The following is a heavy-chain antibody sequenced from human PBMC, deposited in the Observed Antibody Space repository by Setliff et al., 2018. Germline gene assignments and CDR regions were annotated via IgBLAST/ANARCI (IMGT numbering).Heavy chain of an antibody. J-gene: IGHJ4*02. CDR1: GGSIRSSSYY. CDR3: ARGRAGHSGH. V-gene: IGHV4-39*07. D-gene: IGHD6-19*01. CDR2: VYYSGSTS. Sequence: SETLSLTCVVSGGSIRSSSYYWGWHRQPPGKGLEWIGSVYYSGSTSYYNPSLKSRVTISVDTSKNQFSLKLSSVTAADTAVYYCARGRAGHSGHWGQGTLVTVSS.